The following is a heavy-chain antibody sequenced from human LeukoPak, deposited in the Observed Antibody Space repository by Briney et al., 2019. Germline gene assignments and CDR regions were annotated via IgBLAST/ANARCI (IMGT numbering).Heavy chain of an antibody. CDR2: IIPIFGTA. D-gene: IGHD6-13*01. V-gene: IGHV1-69*05. CDR1: GGTFSSYA. Sequence: SVKVSCKASGGTFSSYAISWVRQAPGQGLEWMGSIIPIFGTANYAQKFQGRVTITTDESTSTACMELSSLRSEDTAVYYCARDLGAAAGTGGYYYYMDVWGKGTTVTVSS. CDR3: ARDLGAAAGTGGYYYYMDV. J-gene: IGHJ6*03.